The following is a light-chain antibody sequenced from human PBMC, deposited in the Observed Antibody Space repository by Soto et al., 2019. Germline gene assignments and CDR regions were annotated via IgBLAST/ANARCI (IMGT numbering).Light chain of an antibody. CDR1: QSVINDY. CDR2: GAS. CDR3: HQYGASPFT. J-gene: IGKJ2*01. V-gene: IGKV3-20*01. Sequence: DIVLTQSPGTLSLSPGEGAPLSFSASQSVINDYLAWYQQKPGQAPRLLIYGASFRATGIPDRFSGSGSGTDFTLTISRLEPEDFAVFYCHQYGASPFTFGQGTKLVSK.